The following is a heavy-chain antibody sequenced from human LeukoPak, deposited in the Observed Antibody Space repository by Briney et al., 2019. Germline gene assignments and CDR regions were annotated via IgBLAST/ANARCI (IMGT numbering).Heavy chain of an antibody. J-gene: IGHJ4*02. CDR3: VRAYHSSGWYRIDY. D-gene: IGHD6-19*01. CDR2: ISRSGSTI. Sequence: GGSLRLSCAASGFTFSSYEMNWVRQAPGKGLEWVSYISRSGSTIYYADSVKGRFTISRDNAKNSLYLQMNSLRAEDTAVYYCVRAYHSSGWYRIDYWGQGTLVTVSS. V-gene: IGHV3-48*03. CDR1: GFTFSSYE.